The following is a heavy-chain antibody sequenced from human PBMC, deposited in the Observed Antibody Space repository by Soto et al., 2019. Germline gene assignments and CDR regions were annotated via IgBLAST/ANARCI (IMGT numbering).Heavy chain of an antibody. Sequence: PSETLDLGCTVSGGSISSYYWSGRRQPAGKGLEWIGRIYTSGSTNYNPSLKSRVTMSVDTSKNQFSLKLSSVTAADTAVYYCARDRYDFWSGYPISYYYYGMDVWGQGTTVTVSS. CDR2: IYTSGST. D-gene: IGHD3-3*01. CDR1: GGSISSYY. J-gene: IGHJ6*02. CDR3: ARDRYDFWSGYPISYYYYGMDV. V-gene: IGHV4-4*07.